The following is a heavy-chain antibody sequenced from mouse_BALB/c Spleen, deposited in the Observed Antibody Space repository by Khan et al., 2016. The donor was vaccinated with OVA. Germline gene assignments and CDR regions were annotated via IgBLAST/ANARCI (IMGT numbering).Heavy chain of an antibody. CDR3: ARTARIKY. J-gene: IGHJ2*01. D-gene: IGHD1-2*01. Sequence: EVQLQESGPGLVKPSQSLSLTCTVTGYSITSGYGWNWIRQFPGNQLEWMGYISYSGSTNYNPSLKSRISITRDTSKNQFFLQLNTVTTEDTATYYCARTARIKYWGQGTTLTVSS. CDR1: GYSITSGYG. V-gene: IGHV3-2*02. CDR2: ISYSGST.